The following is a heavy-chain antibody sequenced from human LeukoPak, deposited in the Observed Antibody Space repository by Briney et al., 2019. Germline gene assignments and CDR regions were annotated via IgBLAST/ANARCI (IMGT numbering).Heavy chain of an antibody. CDR2: ICDAGGYT. V-gene: IGHV3-23*01. Sequence: GGSLRLSCAASRFIFRTYAMSWVRQAPRKGLEWVSAICDAGGYTYYAHPAKGRFTDSRDNSKNTLHPQMNRLRAEDTVVYYCAKDLDVFWHYCESWGQGTLVTVSS. CDR1: RFIFRTYA. J-gene: IGHJ4*02. CDR3: AKDLDVFWHYCES. D-gene: IGHD3-16*01.